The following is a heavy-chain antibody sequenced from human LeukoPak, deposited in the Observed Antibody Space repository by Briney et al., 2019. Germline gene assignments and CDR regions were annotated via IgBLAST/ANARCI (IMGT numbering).Heavy chain of an antibody. J-gene: IGHJ5*02. CDR1: GYTFTGY. V-gene: IGHV1-2*02. CDR3: ASGGIAVAGTRLP. Sequence: GASVKVSCKASGYTFTGYLHWVRQAPGQGLEWMGWINPNSGGTNYAQKFQGRVTMTRDTSISTAYMELSRLRSDDTAVYYCASGGIAVAGTRLPWGQGTLVTVSS. CDR2: INPNSGGT. D-gene: IGHD6-19*01.